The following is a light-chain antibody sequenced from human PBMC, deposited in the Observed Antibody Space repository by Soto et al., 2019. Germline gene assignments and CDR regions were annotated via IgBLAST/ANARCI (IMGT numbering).Light chain of an antibody. CDR2: KAS. J-gene: IGKJ2*01. CDR1: QSISSW. V-gene: IGKV1-5*03. CDR3: QQYNSYSHT. Sequence: DVQMTQSPSTLSASVGDRVTITCRASQSISSWLAWYQQKTGNAPNLLIYKASSLEDGGPSRFSGGGSGAEFTLTISSLQPDDFATYYCQQYNSYSHTFGQGTKLEI.